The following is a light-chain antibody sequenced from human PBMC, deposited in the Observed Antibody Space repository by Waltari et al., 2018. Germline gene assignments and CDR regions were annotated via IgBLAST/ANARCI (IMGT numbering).Light chain of an antibody. Sequence: SVLTQPPSASGTPGPRVTMSCSGSNSNVGSNNVTWYRQVPGTAPKPVIYNNDQRPSGVPDRFSGSKAAASASLAISGLQSEDEADYFCEAWDDTLNGPVFGGGTKLTVL. V-gene: IGLV1-44*01. CDR2: NND. CDR1: NSNVGSNN. J-gene: IGLJ3*02. CDR3: EAWDDTLNGPV.